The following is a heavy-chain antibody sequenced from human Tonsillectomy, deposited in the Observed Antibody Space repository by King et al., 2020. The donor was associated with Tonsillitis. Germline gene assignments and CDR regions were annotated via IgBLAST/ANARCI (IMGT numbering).Heavy chain of an antibody. CDR3: ARWAAMITSFDY. CDR2: IYYSGST. CDR1: CGSISSSSYY. Sequence: LQLQESGPGLVKPLDTLSLTCTVSCGSISSSSYYWGWIRQPPGKGLEWTGTIYYSGSTYYNPSLKSRVTISVDTSKNQFSLKLSSVTAADTAVYYCARWAAMITSFDYWGQGTLVTVSS. J-gene: IGHJ4*02. V-gene: IGHV4-39*01. D-gene: IGHD5-18*01.